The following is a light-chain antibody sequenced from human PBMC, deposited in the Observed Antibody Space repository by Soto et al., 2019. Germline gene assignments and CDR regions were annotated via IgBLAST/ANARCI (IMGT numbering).Light chain of an antibody. CDR2: LNSDGSH. J-gene: IGLJ3*02. CDR3: QTWGTGIWV. Sequence: QPVLTQSPSASASLGASVKLTCTLSSGHSSYDIAWHQQQPEKGPRYLMKLNSDGSHIKGDGIPDRFSGSSSGAERYLTISSLQSEDEADYYCQTWGTGIWVFGGGTKLTVL. CDR1: SGHSSYD. V-gene: IGLV4-69*01.